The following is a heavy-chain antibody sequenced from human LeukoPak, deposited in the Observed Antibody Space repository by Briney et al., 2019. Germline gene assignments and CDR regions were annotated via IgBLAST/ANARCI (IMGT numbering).Heavy chain of an antibody. V-gene: IGHV3-38-3*01. J-gene: IGHJ4*02. CDR2: ISGGST. D-gene: IGHD3-10*01. CDR1: GFTVSSNE. Sequence: GGSLRLSCAASGFTVSSNEMSWVRQAPGKGLEWVSSISGGSTYYADSRKGRFTISRDNAKNSLYLQMNSLRAEDTAVYYCARGPRGGSYYFDYWGQGTLVTVSS. CDR3: ARGPRGGSYYFDY.